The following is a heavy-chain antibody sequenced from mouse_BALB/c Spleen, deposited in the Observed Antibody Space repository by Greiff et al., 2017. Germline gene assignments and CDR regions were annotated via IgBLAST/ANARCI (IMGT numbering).Heavy chain of an antibody. J-gene: IGHJ2*01. D-gene: IGHD1-1*01. CDR1: GFTFSSYA. V-gene: IGHV5-6-5*01. CDR2: ISSGGST. CDR3: ARAAYYGGRSDY. Sequence: EVQLVESGGGLVKPGGSLKLSCAASGFTFSSYAMPWVRQTPEKRLEWVGCISSGGSTYYPDSVKGRFSISRDNARNILYIQMSSLRSEDTAVYYCARAAYYGGRSDYWGQGTTLTVSS.